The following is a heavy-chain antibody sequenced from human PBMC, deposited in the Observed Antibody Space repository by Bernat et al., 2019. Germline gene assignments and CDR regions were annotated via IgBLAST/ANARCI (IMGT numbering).Heavy chain of an antibody. J-gene: IGHJ5*02. Sequence: QVQLVESGGGVVQPGRSLRLSCAASGFTFSSYGMHWVRQAPGKGLEWVAVISYDGSNKYYADSVKGRFTISRDNSKNTLYLQMNSPRAEDTAVYYCAKDHAGFDPWGQGTLVTVSS. CDR1: GFTFSSYG. CDR2: ISYDGSNK. V-gene: IGHV3-30*18. CDR3: AKDHAGFDP.